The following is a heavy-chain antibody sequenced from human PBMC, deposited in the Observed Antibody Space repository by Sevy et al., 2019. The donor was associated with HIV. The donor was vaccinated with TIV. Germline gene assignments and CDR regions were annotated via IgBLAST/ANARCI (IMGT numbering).Heavy chain of an antibody. CDR2: ISAYNGNT. V-gene: IGHV1-18*01. D-gene: IGHD2-21*02. CDR1: GYTFTSYG. J-gene: IGHJ3*02. CDR3: AGGGNSAGDAFDI. Sequence: ASVKVSCKASGYTFTSYGISWVRQAPGQGLEWMGWISAYNGNTNYAQKPQGRVTMTTDTSTGTAYMELRSLGSDDTAVYYCAGGGNSAGDAFDIWGQGTMVTVSS.